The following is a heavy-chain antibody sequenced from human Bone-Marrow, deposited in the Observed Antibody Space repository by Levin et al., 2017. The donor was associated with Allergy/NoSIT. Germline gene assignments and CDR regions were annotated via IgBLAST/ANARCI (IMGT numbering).Heavy chain of an antibody. CDR2: IKSRSDGGTT. CDR1: GFTFSNAW. D-gene: IGHD2-15*01. V-gene: IGHV3-15*01. CDR3: TTVSMVVVTTTRGDY. J-gene: IGHJ4*02. Sequence: GGSLRLSCAASGFTFSNAWMSWVRQAPGKGLEWVGRIKSRSDGGTTDYAAPVKGRFTISRDDSKNTLYLQMNSLKTEDTAVYYCTTVSMVVVTTTRGDYWGQGTLVTVSS.